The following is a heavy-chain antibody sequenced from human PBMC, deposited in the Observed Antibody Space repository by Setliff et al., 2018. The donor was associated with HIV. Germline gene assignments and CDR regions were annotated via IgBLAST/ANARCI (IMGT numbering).Heavy chain of an antibody. CDR2: VYYSGGT. J-gene: IGHJ6*03. CDR3: VRHTRDTSLAHYYYYIDV. Sequence: PSETLSLTCTVSGGSVSDTSYYWGWIRQPPGKGLEWLANVYYSGGTYYNPSLKSRVSISVDTSKNQFSLNVNSVTAPDTAVYYCVRHTRDTSLAHYYYYIDVWGKGTTVTVSS. CDR1: GGSVSDTSYY. V-gene: IGHV4-39*01. D-gene: IGHD5-18*01.